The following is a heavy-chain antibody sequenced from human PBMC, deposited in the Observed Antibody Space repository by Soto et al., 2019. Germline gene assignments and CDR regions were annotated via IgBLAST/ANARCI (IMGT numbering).Heavy chain of an antibody. V-gene: IGHV4-59*01. CDR3: ARDTVGFDY. Sequence: SETLSLTCTVCGCSISSYYWSWIRQPPGKGLEWIGYIYYSGSTNYNPSLKSRVTISVDTSKDQFSLKLSSVTAADTAVYYCARDTVGFDYWGQGTLVTVSS. CDR2: IYYSGST. D-gene: IGHD4-17*01. CDR1: GCSISSYY. J-gene: IGHJ4*02.